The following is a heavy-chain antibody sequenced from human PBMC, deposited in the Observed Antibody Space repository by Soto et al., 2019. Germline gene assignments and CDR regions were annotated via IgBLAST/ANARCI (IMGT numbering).Heavy chain of an antibody. CDR3: ARAESAQYFDY. CDR1: GFTFSNHF. J-gene: IGHJ4*02. Sequence: ASVKVSCKASGFTFSNHFMHWVRQAPGQGLDWMGLISPKGEYTTYAQKFQGRVTMTRDTSTSTLYMELSSLASEDTAVYYCARAESAQYFDYWGQGTTVTVYS. CDR2: ISPKGEYT. V-gene: IGHV1-46*01.